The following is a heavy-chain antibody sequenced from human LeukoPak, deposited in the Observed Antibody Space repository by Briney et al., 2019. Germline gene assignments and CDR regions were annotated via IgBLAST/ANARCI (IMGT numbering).Heavy chain of an antibody. Sequence: PGGSLRLSCAASGFTFSSYGMHWVRQAPGKGLEWVAFIRYDGSNKYYADSVKGRFTISRDNAKNSLYLQMNSLRAEDTALYYCARDLKPWRYFDLNWFDPWGQGTLVTVSS. J-gene: IGHJ5*02. CDR1: GFTFSSYG. D-gene: IGHD3-9*01. CDR3: ARDLKPWRYFDLNWFDP. V-gene: IGHV3-30*02. CDR2: IRYDGSNK.